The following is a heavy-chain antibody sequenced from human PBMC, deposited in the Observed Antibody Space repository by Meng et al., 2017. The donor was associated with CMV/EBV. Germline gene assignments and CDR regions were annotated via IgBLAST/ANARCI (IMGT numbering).Heavy chain of an antibody. J-gene: IGHJ6*02. CDR1: GCTFTGYY. D-gene: IGHD3-10*01. Sequence: ASVKVSCKASGCTFTGYYMHWVRQAPGQGLEWMGWINPNSGGTNYAQKFQGRVTMTRDTSISTAYMELSRLRSDDTAVYYCARGIWFGEPGGMDVWGQGTTVTVSS. CDR2: INPNSGGT. V-gene: IGHV1-2*02. CDR3: ARGIWFGEPGGMDV.